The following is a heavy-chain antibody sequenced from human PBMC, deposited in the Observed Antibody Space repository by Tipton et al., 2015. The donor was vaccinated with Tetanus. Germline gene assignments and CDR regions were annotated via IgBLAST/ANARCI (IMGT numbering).Heavy chain of an antibody. D-gene: IGHD2-15*01. J-gene: IGHJ4*02. Sequence: AASGFTFSSYGMHWVRQAPGKGLEWVSVIWYDGSDRYYADSVKGRFTISRDNSKNTLYLQMNSLRAEDTAVYYCAREADCSGGSCYSGDFDYWGQGTLVTVSS. CDR1: GFTFSSYG. CDR2: IWYDGSDR. CDR3: AREADCSGGSCYSGDFDY. V-gene: IGHV3-33*01.